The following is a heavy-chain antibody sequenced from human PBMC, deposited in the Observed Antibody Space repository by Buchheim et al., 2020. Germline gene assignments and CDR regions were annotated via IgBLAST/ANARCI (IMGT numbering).Heavy chain of an antibody. CDR2: IYYSGST. D-gene: IGHD3-16*02. V-gene: IGHV4-30-4*01. Sequence: QVQLQESGPGLVKPSQTLSLTCTVSGGSISSGDYYWSWIRQPPGKGLEWIGYIYYSGSTYYNPSLKSRVTISVDTSKNQFSLKLSSVTAADTAVYYCARCPSYDYVWGSYRIPYYFDYWGQGTL. CDR3: ARCPSYDYVWGSYRIPYYFDY. CDR1: GGSISSGDYY. J-gene: IGHJ4*02.